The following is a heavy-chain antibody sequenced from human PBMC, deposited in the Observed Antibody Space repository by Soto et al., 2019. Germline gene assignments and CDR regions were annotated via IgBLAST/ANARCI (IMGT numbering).Heavy chain of an antibody. D-gene: IGHD2-15*01. CDR2: IFSNDEK. J-gene: IGHJ4*02. CDR1: GFSLSNARMG. CDR3: ARIRWVRGYCSGGSCYGLDY. V-gene: IGHV2-26*01. Sequence: QVTLKESGPVLVKPTETLTLTCTVSGFSLSNARMGVSWIRQPPGKALEWLAHIFSNDEKSYSTSLKSRLTISKDTSKSQVVLTMTNMDPVDTATYYCARIRWVRGYCSGGSCYGLDYWGQGTLVTVSS.